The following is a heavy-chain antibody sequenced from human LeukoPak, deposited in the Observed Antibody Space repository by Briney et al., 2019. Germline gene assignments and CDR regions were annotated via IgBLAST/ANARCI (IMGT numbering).Heavy chain of an antibody. CDR3: AKEDRRGRHFDY. CDR1: GFTFDDYA. V-gene: IGHV3-9*01. CDR2: ISWNSGSI. D-gene: IGHD3-16*01. J-gene: IGHJ4*02. Sequence: GGSLRLSCAASGFTFDDYAMHWVRQAPGEGLEWVSGISWNSGSIGYADSVKGRFTISRDNAKNSLYLQMNSLRAEDTALYYCAKEDRRGRHFDYWGQGTLVTVSS.